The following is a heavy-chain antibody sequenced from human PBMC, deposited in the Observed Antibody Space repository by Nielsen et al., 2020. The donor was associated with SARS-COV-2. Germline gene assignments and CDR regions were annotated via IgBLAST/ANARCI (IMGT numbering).Heavy chain of an antibody. CDR2: ISAYNGNT. Sequence: WVRQAPGQGLEWMGWISAYNGNTNYAQKLQGRVTMTTDTSTSTAYMELRSLRSDDTAVYYCAREGLRVPLTGPRYYYYYMDVWGKGTTVTVSS. CDR3: AREGLRVPLTGPRYYYYYMDV. V-gene: IGHV1-18*01. J-gene: IGHJ6*03. D-gene: IGHD3-16*01.